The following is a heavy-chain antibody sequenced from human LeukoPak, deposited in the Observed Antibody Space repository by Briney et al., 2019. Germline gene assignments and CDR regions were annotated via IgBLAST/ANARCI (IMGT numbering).Heavy chain of an antibody. CDR1: GFTFSNHW. CDR3: AKVAGTRHYYYYGMDV. J-gene: IGHJ6*02. Sequence: GGSLRLSCAASGFTFSNHWMHWVRQAPGKGLMWVSRINRDGSRTDYADSVKGRFTISRDDAKNTLYLQMNSLRAEDTALYYCAKVAGTRHYYYYGMDVWGQGTMVTVSS. CDR2: INRDGSRT. D-gene: IGHD1-7*01. V-gene: IGHV3-74*01.